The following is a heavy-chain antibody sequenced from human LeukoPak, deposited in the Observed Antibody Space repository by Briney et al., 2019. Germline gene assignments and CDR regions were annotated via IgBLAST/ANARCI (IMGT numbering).Heavy chain of an antibody. CDR2: IYYSGST. J-gene: IGHJ4*02. D-gene: IGHD6-19*01. Sequence: PSETLSLTCTVSGGSISSSSYYWGCIRQPPGKGLECIGSIYYSGSTYYNPSLKSRVTISVDTSKNQFSLKLSSVTAADTAVYYCARTRVRDSSGWYEVKIYFDYWGQGTLVTVSS. V-gene: IGHV4-39*07. CDR1: GGSISSSSYY. CDR3: ARTRVRDSSGWYEVKIYFDY.